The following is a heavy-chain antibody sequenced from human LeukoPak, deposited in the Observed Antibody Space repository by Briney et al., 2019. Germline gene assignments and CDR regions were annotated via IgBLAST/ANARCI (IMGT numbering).Heavy chain of an antibody. CDR3: ARDASNIDFAPYFYYMDV. Sequence: GGSLRLSCTASGFTLSLYSMHWVRQAPGKGLEWVSSIGRSSQYIYYGDSVRGRSTISRDNAKNSLYLDMNSPRAEDTAVYYCARDASNIDFAPYFYYMDVWGKGTTVTVSS. CDR1: GFTLSLYS. CDR2: IGRSSQYI. J-gene: IGHJ6*03. V-gene: IGHV3-21*01. D-gene: IGHD3-3*01.